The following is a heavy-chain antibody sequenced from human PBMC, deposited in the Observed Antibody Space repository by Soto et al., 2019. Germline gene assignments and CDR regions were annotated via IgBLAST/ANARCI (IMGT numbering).Heavy chain of an antibody. Sequence: GGSLRLTCAASGFTFSDYYMSWIRQAPGKGLEWFSYSSSSGSTIYYADSVKGRFTISRDNAKNSLYLQMNSLRAEDTAVYYCARDDKPYGMDVWGQGTTVPVSS. V-gene: IGHV3-11*01. CDR2: SSSSGSTI. J-gene: IGHJ6*02. CDR3: ARDDKPYGMDV. CDR1: GFTFSDYY.